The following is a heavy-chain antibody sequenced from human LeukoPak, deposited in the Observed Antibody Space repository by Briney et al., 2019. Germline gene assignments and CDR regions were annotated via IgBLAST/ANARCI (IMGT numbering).Heavy chain of an antibody. D-gene: IGHD6-19*01. J-gene: IGHJ4*02. V-gene: IGHV1-46*01. CDR3: AREPPRVAVAGPREGDY. CDR2: INPSAGIT. Sequence: ASVKVSCKASGYTFTSYHMHWVRQAPGQGLDWMGIINPSAGITTYAQKFQGRVAMTKDTSTSTVYMELSSLRSEDTAVYYCAREPPRVAVAGPREGDYWGQGTLVTVSS. CDR1: GYTFTSYH.